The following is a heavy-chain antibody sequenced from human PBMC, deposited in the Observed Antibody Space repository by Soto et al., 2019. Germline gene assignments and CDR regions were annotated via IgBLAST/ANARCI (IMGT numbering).Heavy chain of an antibody. CDR1: GFTFSSYG. D-gene: IGHD3-9*01. J-gene: IGHJ6*02. CDR2: IWYDGSNK. V-gene: IGHV3-33*01. CDR3: ARDRTYYDILTGYRLQSDYYGMDV. Sequence: PGGSLRLSCAASGFTFSSYGMHWVRQAPGKGLEWVAVIWYDGSNKYYADSVKGRFTISRDNSKNTLYLQMNSLRAEGTAVYYCARDRTYYDILTGYRLQSDYYGMDVWGQGTTVTVSS.